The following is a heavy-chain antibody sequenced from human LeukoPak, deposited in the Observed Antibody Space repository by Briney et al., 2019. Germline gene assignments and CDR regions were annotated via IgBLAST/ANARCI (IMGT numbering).Heavy chain of an antibody. Sequence: ASVKVSCKASGYTFTGYYMHWVRQAPGQGLEWMGWINPNSGGTNYAQKFQGRVTMTRDTSISTAYMELSRLRSDDTAVYYCARDWYYYGSSGYYSRSGYYYYMDVWGKGTTVTVSS. J-gene: IGHJ6*03. CDR3: ARDWYYYGSSGYYSRSGYYYYMDV. CDR2: INPNSGGT. CDR1: GYTFTGYY. V-gene: IGHV1-2*02. D-gene: IGHD3-22*01.